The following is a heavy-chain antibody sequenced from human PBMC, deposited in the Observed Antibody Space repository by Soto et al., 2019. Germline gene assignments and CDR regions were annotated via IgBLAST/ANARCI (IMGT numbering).Heavy chain of an antibody. CDR3: ARGVAGSPGGYYYYYGMDV. J-gene: IGHJ6*02. CDR2: INPSGGST. Sequence: QVQLVQSGAEVKKPGASVKVSCKASGYTFTSYYMHWVRQAPGQGLEWMGIINPSGGSTSYAQKFQGRVNMTRDTASSTVYMERSRLRSEDTAVYYCARGVAGSPGGYYYYYGMDVWGQGTTVTVSS. V-gene: IGHV1-46*01. CDR1: GYTFTSYY. D-gene: IGHD6-19*01.